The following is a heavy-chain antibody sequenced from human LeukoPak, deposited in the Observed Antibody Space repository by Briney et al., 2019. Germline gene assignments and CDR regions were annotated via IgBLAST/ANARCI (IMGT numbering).Heavy chain of an antibody. Sequence: GASVKVSCKASGYTFTNYDIMWVRQATGQRPEWRGWVNSNSGNTGYAQKFQGRVTMTRDTSINTAYMELHSLTSEDTAVYYCARGRGGTVVRGYLDYWGQGTLVTVSS. V-gene: IGHV1-8*01. CDR1: GYTFTNYD. CDR3: ARGRGGTVVRGYLDY. J-gene: IGHJ4*02. D-gene: IGHD3-10*01. CDR2: VNSNSGNT.